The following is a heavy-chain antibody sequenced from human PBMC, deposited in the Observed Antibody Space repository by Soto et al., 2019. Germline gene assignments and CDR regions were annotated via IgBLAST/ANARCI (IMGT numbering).Heavy chain of an antibody. V-gene: IGHV3-23*01. Sequence: EVQLLESGGGLVQPGGSLRLSCAASGFTFSSYAMSWVRQAPGKGLEWVSTIIGSDGSTYYADSVKGRFTISRDNSKNTLYLQMNSLRAEDTAVYYCAKEYSSGWYYFDYWGQGTLVTVSS. J-gene: IGHJ4*02. CDR2: IIGSDGST. CDR1: GFTFSSYA. D-gene: IGHD6-19*01. CDR3: AKEYSSGWYYFDY.